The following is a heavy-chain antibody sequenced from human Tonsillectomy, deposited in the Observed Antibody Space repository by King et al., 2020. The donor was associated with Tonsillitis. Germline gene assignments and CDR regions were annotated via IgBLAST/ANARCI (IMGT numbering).Heavy chain of an antibody. Sequence: VQLQESGPGLVKPSETLSLTCTVSGGSVLSYYWSWIRQPPGKGLEWIGYIYDSDYTDYNPSLNSRVTISLDRSKNQIYLKLSSVTAADTALYFCARHIDDRHAFDIWGQGTMVTVSS. D-gene: IGHD2-21*01. CDR3: ARHIDDRHAFDI. V-gene: IGHV4-59*02. J-gene: IGHJ3*02. CDR2: IYDSDYT. CDR1: GGSVLSYY.